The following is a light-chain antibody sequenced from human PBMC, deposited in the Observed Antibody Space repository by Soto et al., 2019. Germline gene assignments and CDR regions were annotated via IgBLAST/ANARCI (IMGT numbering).Light chain of an antibody. CDR1: RGISSY. V-gene: IGKV1-9*01. Sequence: IQLTQAPSSLSASGGDRVTITCQASRGISSYLAWYQQKPGKPPKLLVYSASTLHSGVPSRFSGSGYGPHFTLAICTLQLEHSATYFCPHLTSYPQTFGQGTRLEIK. J-gene: IGKJ5*01. CDR3: PHLTSYPQT. CDR2: SAS.